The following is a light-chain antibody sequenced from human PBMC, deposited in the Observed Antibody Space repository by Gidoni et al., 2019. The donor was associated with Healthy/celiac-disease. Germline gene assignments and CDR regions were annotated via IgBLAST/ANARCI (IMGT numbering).Light chain of an antibody. J-gene: IGKJ1*01. CDR2: GAS. V-gene: IGKV3-20*01. CDR1: QSVSSSY. Sequence: VLTQSPGTLSLSPGERATLSCRASQSVSSSYLAWYQQKPGQAPRLLIYGASSRATGIPDRFSGSGSGTDFTLTISRLEPEDFAVYYCQQYGSSPWTFGQGTKVEIK. CDR3: QQYGSSPWT.